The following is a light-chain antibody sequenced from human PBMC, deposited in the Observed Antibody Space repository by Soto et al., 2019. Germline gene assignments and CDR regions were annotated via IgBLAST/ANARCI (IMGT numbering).Light chain of an antibody. CDR1: QGISSY. V-gene: IGKV1-9*01. CDR2: TAS. Sequence: QLTQSPSSLSASVGDRVTITCRASQGISSYLVWYQQKPGKAPKLLIYTASTLQSGVPSRFSGSGSGTDFTLTISSLQPEDFATYYCQQLNSYPLTFGGGTKVDIK. CDR3: QQLNSYPLT. J-gene: IGKJ4*01.